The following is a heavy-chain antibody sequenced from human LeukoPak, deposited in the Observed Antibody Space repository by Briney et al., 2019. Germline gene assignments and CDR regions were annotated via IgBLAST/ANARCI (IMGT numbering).Heavy chain of an antibody. J-gene: IGHJ6*03. Sequence: SETLSLTCTVSGGSISSSSYYWGWIRQPPGKGLEWIGSIYYSGSTYYNPSLKSRVTISVDTSKNQFSLKLSSVTAADTAVYYCARVGYSSSWYYYYYYYMDVWGKGTTVTVSS. V-gene: IGHV4-39*07. CDR3: ARVGYSSSWYYYYYYYMDV. D-gene: IGHD6-13*01. CDR2: IYYSGST. CDR1: GGSISSSSYY.